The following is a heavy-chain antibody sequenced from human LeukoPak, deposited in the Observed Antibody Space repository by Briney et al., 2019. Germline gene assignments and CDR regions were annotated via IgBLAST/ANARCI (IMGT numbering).Heavy chain of an antibody. D-gene: IGHD6-13*01. V-gene: IGHV4-59*12. CDR3: ARGGQQPGVDV. J-gene: IGHJ6*02. CDR1: GGSISSYY. CDR2: IYYSGST. Sequence: PSETLSLTCTVSGGSISSYYWSWIRQPPGKGLEWIGYIYYSGSTNYNPSLKSRVTISVDTSKNQFSLKLSSVTAADTAVYYCARGGQQPGVDVWGQGTTVTASS.